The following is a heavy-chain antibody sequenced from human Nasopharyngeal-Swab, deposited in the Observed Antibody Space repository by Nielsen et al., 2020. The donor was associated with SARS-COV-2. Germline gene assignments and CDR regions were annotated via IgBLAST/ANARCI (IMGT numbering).Heavy chain of an antibody. CDR1: GFTFSSYS. CDR2: ISSSSSTI. Sequence: GESLKISCAASGFTFSSYSMNWVRQAPGKGREWVSYISSSSSTIYYADSVKGRFTISRDNAKNSLYLQMNSLRAEDTAVYYCARDWHGPFDYWGQGTLVTVSS. CDR3: ARDWHGPFDY. J-gene: IGHJ4*02. D-gene: IGHD5-24*01. V-gene: IGHV3-48*04.